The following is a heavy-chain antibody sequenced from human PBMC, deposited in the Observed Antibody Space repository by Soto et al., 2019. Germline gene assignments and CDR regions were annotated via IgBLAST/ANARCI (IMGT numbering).Heavy chain of an antibody. D-gene: IGHD2-2*02. CDR2: INHSGST. V-gene: IGHV4-34*01. J-gene: IGHJ6*02. Sequence: SETLSLTCAVYGGSFSVYYWRWIRHPPGKGLEWIGEINHSGSTNYNPSLKSRVTISVDTSKNQFSLKLSSVTAADTAVYYCARAPPRGVVVVPAAIRGGYYYYGMDVWGQGTTVTVSS. CDR1: GGSFSVYY. CDR3: ARAPPRGVVVVPAAIRGGYYYYGMDV.